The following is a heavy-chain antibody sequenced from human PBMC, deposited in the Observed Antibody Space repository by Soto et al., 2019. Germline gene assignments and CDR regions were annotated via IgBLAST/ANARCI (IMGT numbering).Heavy chain of an antibody. CDR3: ARDAVAAAVPYYFDY. J-gene: IGHJ4*02. CDR1: GFTFSSYS. V-gene: IGHV3-48*02. D-gene: IGHD6-13*01. CDR2: ISSSSSTI. Sequence: GGSLRLSCAASGFTFSSYSMNWVRQAPGKGLEWVSYISSSSSTIYYADSVKGRFTISRDNAKNSLYLQMNSLGDEDPAVYYCARDAVAAAVPYYFDYWGQGTLVTVSS.